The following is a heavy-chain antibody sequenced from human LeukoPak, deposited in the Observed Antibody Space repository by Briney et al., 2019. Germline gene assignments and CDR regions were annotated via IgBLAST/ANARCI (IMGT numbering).Heavy chain of an antibody. J-gene: IGHJ1*01. CDR1: GFTFSSYA. CDR2: ISYDGSNK. V-gene: IGHV3-30*04. CDR3: ARGPAGLAKYFKN. Sequence: GGSLRLSCAASGFTFSSYAMHWVRQAPGKELEWVAVISYDGSNKYYADSVKGRFTISRDNSKNTLYLQMNSLRAEDTAVYYCARGPAGLAKYFKNWGQGTLATVSS.